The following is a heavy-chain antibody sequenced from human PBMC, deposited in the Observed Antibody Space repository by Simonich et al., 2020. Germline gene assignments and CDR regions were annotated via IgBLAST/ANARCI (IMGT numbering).Heavy chain of an antibody. CDR2: INHSGST. CDR3: ARHLQLGPFDY. D-gene: IGHD1-1*01. CDR1: GGSFSGYY. Sequence: QVQLQQWGAGLLKPSETLSLTCAVYGGSFSGYYWSWIRQPPGKGLEWIGEINHSGSTNYNPSLKRRVTISVDTSKNQFSLKLSSVTAADTAVYYCARHLQLGPFDYWGQGTLVTVSS. V-gene: IGHV4-34*01. J-gene: IGHJ4*02.